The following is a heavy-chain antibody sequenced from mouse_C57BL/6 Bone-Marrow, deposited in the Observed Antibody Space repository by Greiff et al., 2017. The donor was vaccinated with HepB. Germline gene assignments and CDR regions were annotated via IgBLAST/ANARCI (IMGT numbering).Heavy chain of an antibody. CDR1: GFTFSSYA. Sequence: DVQLVESGGGLVKPGGSLKLSCAASGFTFSSYAMSWVRQTPEKRLEWVATISDGGSYTYYPDNVKGRFTISRDNAKNNLYLQMSHLKSEDTAMYYCARSYDLYYFDYWGQGTTLTVSS. CDR2: ISDGGSYT. D-gene: IGHD2-4*01. V-gene: IGHV5-4*01. J-gene: IGHJ2*01. CDR3: ARSYDLYYFDY.